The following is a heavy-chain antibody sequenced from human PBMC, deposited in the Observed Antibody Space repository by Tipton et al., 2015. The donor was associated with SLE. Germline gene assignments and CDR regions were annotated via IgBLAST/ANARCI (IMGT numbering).Heavy chain of an antibody. CDR2: NYPSGTT. Sequence: TLSLTCSVSGVSISTYYWSWIRQPPGKGLEWMGYNYPSGTTPYNPSLKSRLTISVDTSRHQFTMKLTSVTAADTALYYCAGDHDSGSYRFASWGQRILVTASS. CDR3: AGDHDSGSYRFAS. CDR1: GVSISTYY. D-gene: IGHD3-10*01. J-gene: IGHJ4*02. V-gene: IGHV4-4*08.